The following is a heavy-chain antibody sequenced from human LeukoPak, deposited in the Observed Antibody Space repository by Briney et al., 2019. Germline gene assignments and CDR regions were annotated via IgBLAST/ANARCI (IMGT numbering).Heavy chain of an antibody. CDR1: AFTLSSDW. J-gene: IGHJ3*02. CDR2: IRNDERTV. Sequence: GGSLRLSCAASAFTLSSDWMTWVRQAPGKGLEWVSYIRNDERTVYYADSVRGRFSISRDNAKNSLSLQMNSLRDEDTAVYYCARDFHARLDIWGQGAIVIVSS. CDR3: ARDFHARLDI. V-gene: IGHV3-48*02.